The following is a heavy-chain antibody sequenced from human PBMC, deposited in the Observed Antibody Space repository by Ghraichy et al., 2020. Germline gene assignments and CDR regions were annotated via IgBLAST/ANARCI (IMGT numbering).Heavy chain of an antibody. CDR3: ARGGSSSSGFYYGLDV. Sequence: ASVKVSCKASGYTFSSYGINWVRQAPGQGLEWMGWISAYNGVTNSAQNFQDRVTITTDTSTSTAYMELRSLRSDDTAVFYCARGGSSSSGFYYGLDVWGQGTTVTVSS. CDR1: GYTFSSYG. CDR2: ISAYNGVT. J-gene: IGHJ6*02. V-gene: IGHV1-18*01. D-gene: IGHD6-6*01.